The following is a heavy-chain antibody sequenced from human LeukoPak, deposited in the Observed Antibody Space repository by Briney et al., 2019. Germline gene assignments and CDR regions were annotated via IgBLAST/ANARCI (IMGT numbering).Heavy chain of an antibody. CDR2: INWDGGGT. V-gene: IGHV3-43D*03. Sequence: GGSLRLSCAASGFIFDEYVMYWVRHAPGKGLEWVSLINWDGGGTYYADSVKGRFTISRDNSKNSLHLQMNSLRLEDTALYYCAKERAGYGAGIDDWGQGTLVTVSS. D-gene: IGHD1-1*01. CDR3: AKERAGYGAGIDD. J-gene: IGHJ4*02. CDR1: GFIFDEYV.